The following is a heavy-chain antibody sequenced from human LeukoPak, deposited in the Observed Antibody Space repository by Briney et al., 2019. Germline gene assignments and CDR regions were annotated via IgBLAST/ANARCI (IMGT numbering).Heavy chain of an antibody. CDR3: ARQWLVSPLFDY. CDR2: INHSGST. J-gene: IGHJ4*02. CDR1: GGSFSGYY. D-gene: IGHD6-19*01. V-gene: IGHV4-34*01. Sequence: SETLSLTCAVYGGSFSGYYWSWIRQPPGKGLEWIGEINHSGSTNYNPSLKSRVTISVGTSKNQLSLKLSSMTAADTAVYYCARQWLVSPLFDYWGQGTLVTVSS.